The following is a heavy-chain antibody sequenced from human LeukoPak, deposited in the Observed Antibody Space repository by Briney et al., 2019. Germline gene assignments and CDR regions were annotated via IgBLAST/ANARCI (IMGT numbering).Heavy chain of an antibody. Sequence: SGTLSLTCTVSGGSVSSGSYYWSWIRQPPGKGLEWIRYIYYSGSTNYNPSLKSRVTISVDTSKNQFSLKLSSVTAADTAVYYCAREPLYGMDVWGQGTTVTVSS. V-gene: IGHV4-61*01. CDR1: GGSVSSGSYY. CDR2: IYYSGST. CDR3: AREPLYGMDV. J-gene: IGHJ6*02.